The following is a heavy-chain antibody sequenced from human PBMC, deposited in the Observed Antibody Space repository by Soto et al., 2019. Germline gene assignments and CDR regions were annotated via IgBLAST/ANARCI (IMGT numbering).Heavy chain of an antibody. V-gene: IGHV3-23*01. CDR1: GFTFSSYV. CDR2: ISGSGGST. CDR3: ARHTSGYSYGWGY. Sequence: EVQLLESGGGLVQPGGSLRLSCRASGFTFSSYVMSWVRQAPGKGLEWVAAISGSGGSTYYADALRGRFTISRDNSKNTLYLQMNSLRAEDTAVYYCARHTSGYSYGWGYWGQGTLVTVSS. J-gene: IGHJ4*02. D-gene: IGHD5-18*01.